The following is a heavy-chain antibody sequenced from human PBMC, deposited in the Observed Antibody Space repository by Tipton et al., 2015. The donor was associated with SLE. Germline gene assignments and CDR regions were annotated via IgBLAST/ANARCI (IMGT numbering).Heavy chain of an antibody. CDR2: IYYSGST. J-gene: IGHJ3*02. CDR1: GGSISSSSYY. Sequence: LRLSCTVSGGSISSSSYYWGWIRQPPGKGLEWFVSIYYSGSTYYNPSLKSSVTISVYTSKNQFSLKLSSVTAADTAVYYCASLRGWRRAFDIWGQGTMVTVSS. V-gene: IGHV4-39*07. CDR3: ASLRGWRRAFDI. D-gene: IGHD4-23*01.